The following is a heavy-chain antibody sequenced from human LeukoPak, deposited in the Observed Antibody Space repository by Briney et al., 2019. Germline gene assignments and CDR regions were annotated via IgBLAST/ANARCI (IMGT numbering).Heavy chain of an antibody. V-gene: IGHV1-69*13. J-gene: IGHJ5*02. CDR3: ARDRGSYSAGHGWFDP. Sequence: SVKVSCKASGGTFSSYAISWVRQAPGQGLEWMGGIIPIFGTANYAQKFQGRVTITADESTSTAYMELSSLRSEDTAVYYCARDRGSYSAGHGWFDPWGQGTLVTVSS. D-gene: IGHD1-26*01. CDR2: IIPIFGTA. CDR1: GGTFSSYA.